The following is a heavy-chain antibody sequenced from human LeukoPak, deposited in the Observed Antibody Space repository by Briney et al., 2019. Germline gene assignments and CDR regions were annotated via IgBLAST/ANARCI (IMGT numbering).Heavy chain of an antibody. CDR1: GYTFTSYG. V-gene: IGHV1-18*01. D-gene: IGHD3-22*01. Sequence: ASVKVSCKASGYTFTSYGISWVRQAPGQGLEWMGWISAYNGNTNYAQKLQGRVTMTTDTSTSTAYMELRSLRSDDTAVYYCARGPYYDSSGYPTADGYFDYWGQGTLVTVSS. CDR3: ARGPYYDSSGYPTADGYFDY. J-gene: IGHJ4*02. CDR2: ISAYNGNT.